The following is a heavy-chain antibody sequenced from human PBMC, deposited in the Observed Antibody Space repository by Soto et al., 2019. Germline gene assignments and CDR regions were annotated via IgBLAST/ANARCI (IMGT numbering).Heavy chain of an antibody. D-gene: IGHD6-13*01. V-gene: IGHV1-69*12. CDR1: GGTFSSYA. CDR2: IIPIFGTA. Sequence: QVQLVQSGAEVKKPGSSVKVSCKASGGTFSSYAISWVRQAPGQGLEWMGGIIPIFGTANYAQKFQGRVTITADESTSTAYMELSSLRSEDTAVYYCASDDGGSSSWLRYGADNWFDPWGQGTLVTVSS. CDR3: ASDDGGSSSWLRYGADNWFDP. J-gene: IGHJ5*02.